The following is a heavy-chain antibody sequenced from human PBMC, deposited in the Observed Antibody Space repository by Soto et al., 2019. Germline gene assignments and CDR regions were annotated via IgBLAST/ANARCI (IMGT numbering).Heavy chain of an antibody. V-gene: IGHV1-2*02. CDR2: IGPESGAT. D-gene: IGHD1-26*01. CDR1: GYTFTGHY. Sequence: ASVKVSCKTSGYTFTGHYIHWVRQAPQQGPEWMGEIGPESGATRSSEKFRGRVTMTMDTSITTVYMELRNPSPDDTAVYYCGRGRSGQIVIFYWGQGTPVTVSS. CDR3: GRGRSGQIVIFY. J-gene: IGHJ4*02.